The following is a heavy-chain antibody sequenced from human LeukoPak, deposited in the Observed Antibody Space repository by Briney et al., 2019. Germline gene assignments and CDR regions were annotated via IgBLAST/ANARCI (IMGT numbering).Heavy chain of an antibody. CDR2: ISASAGNI. CDR3: AKRPAAVRGVIPYVDY. D-gene: IGHD3-10*02. V-gene: IGHV3-23*01. Sequence: PGGSLRLSCAASGFIFRSSSMSWVRQVPGKGLEWVSTISASAGNIYYADSVKGRFTISRDNSKNTLFLQMNSLRAEDTAIYYCAKRPAAVRGVIPYVDYWGQGTLVTVSS. J-gene: IGHJ4*02. CDR1: GFIFRSSS.